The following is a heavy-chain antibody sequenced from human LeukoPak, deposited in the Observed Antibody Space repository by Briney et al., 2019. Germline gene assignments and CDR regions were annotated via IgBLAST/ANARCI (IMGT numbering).Heavy chain of an antibody. V-gene: IGHV3-23*01. CDR2: IGTGTTNT. D-gene: IGHD6-13*01. CDR3: AKRVAAAGRTYYFDY. J-gene: IGHJ4*02. CDR1: GFTFSSHA. Sequence: GGSLRLSCEASGFTFSSHAMSWVRQAPGKGLVWVSVIGTGTTNTYYADSVKGRFTISRDNSKNTVYLQMSSLRPGDTAVYYCAKRVAAAGRTYYFDYWGQGTLVIVSS.